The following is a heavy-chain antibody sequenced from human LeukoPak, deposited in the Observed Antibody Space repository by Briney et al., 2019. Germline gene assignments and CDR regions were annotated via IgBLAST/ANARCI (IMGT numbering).Heavy chain of an antibody. J-gene: IGHJ3*02. CDR1: GGSLSGYY. CDR3: ATPLRGTPNAFDI. V-gene: IGHV4-34*01. D-gene: IGHD2-15*01. CDR2: INHSGST. Sequence: SETLSLTCAVYGGSLSGYYWSWIRQPPGKGLEWIGEINHSGSTNYNPSLKSRVTISVDTSKNQFSLKLSSVTAADTAVYYCATPLRGTPNAFDIWGQGTMVTVSS.